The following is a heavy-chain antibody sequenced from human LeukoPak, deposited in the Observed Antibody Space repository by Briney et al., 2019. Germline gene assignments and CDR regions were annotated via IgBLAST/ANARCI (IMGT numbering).Heavy chain of an antibody. CDR2: IYYSGST. CDR1: GGSISSYY. V-gene: IGHV4-59*05. D-gene: IGHD2-2*01. J-gene: IGHJ6*02. Sequence: SETLSLTCTVSGGSISSYYWSWIRQPPGKGLEWIGSIYYSGSTYYNPSLKSRVTISVDTSKNQFSLKLSSVTAADTAVYYCARSGYCSSTSCYWYYYYYYGMDVWGQGTTVTVSS. CDR3: ARSGYCSSTSCYWYYYYYYGMDV.